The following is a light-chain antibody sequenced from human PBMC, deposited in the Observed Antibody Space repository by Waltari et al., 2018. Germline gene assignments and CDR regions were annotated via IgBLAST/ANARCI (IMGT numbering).Light chain of an antibody. J-gene: IGKJ2*01. CDR3: QQYYSTMYT. Sequence: DIVMTQSPDSLGVSLCERATINCKATQNLLYSSDNKNYLAWYQQKPGQPPKLLISWASTRESGVPDRFSGSGSGTDFTLTISSLQAEDVAVYYCQQYYSTMYTFGQGTKLEIK. CDR1: QNLLYSSDNKNY. V-gene: IGKV4-1*01. CDR2: WAS.